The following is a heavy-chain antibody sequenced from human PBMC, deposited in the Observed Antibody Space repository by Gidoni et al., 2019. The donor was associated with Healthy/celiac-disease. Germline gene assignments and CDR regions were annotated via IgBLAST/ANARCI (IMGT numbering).Heavy chain of an antibody. CDR3: ASSIVATISWGLDY. Sequence: QVQLQESGPGLVKPSETLSLTCPVSGGSISSYYWSWIRQPPGKGLEWIGYIYYSGSTNYNPSLKSRVTISVDTSKNQFSLKLSSVTAADTAVYYCASSIVATISWGLDYWGQGTLVTVSS. V-gene: IGHV4-59*01. D-gene: IGHD5-12*01. J-gene: IGHJ4*02. CDR2: IYYSGST. CDR1: GGSISSYY.